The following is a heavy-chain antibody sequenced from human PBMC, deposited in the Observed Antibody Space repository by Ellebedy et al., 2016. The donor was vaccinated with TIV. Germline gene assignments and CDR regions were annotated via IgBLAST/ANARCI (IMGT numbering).Heavy chain of an antibody. CDR2: IIPIFGTA. V-gene: IGHV1-69*13. D-gene: IGHD6-6*01. J-gene: IGHJ6*03. Sequence: SVKVSXXASAGTFSSYAISWVRQAPGQGLEWMGGIIPIFGTANYAQKFQGRVTITADESTSTAYIELSSLRSEDTAVYYCARGYSSSDSDYYMDVWGKGTTVTVSS. CDR3: ARGYSSSDSDYYMDV. CDR1: AGTFSSYA.